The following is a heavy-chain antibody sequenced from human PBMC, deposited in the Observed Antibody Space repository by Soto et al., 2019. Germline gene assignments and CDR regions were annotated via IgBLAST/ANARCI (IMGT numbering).Heavy chain of an antibody. CDR2: IFPEDSDT. Sequence: GESLKISCEGSGYGFSNYWIAWVRQMPGKGLEWPGIIFPEDSDTRYTPSLQGQVTISADKSINTAYLQWSSLKASGTATYYCARLFRNYYSGIDVWGQGTTVTVSS. CDR3: ARLFRNYYSGIDV. CDR1: GYGFSNYW. D-gene: IGHD3-10*01. J-gene: IGHJ6*02. V-gene: IGHV5-51*01.